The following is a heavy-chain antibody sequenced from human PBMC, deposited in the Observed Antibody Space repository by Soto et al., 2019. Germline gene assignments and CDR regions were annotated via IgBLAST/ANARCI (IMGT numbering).Heavy chain of an antibody. J-gene: IGHJ6*02. CDR1: GFTFSSYA. Sequence: VQLLESGGGLVQPGGSLRLSCAASGFTFSSYAMSWVRQAPGKGLEWVSAISGSGGSTYYADSVKGRFTISRDNSKNTLYLQMNSLRAEDTAVYYCAKDHVAVAGDYYYYGMDVWGQGTTVTVSS. CDR3: AKDHVAVAGDYYYYGMDV. CDR2: ISGSGGST. D-gene: IGHD6-19*01. V-gene: IGHV3-23*01.